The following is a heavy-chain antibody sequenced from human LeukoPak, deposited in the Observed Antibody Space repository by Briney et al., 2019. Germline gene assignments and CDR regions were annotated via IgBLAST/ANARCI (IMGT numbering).Heavy chain of an antibody. CDR3: TRGGGGSGSYYEYYFDC. D-gene: IGHD3-10*01. Sequence: SSETLSLTCTVSGYSISSGYYWGWIRQPPGKGLEWIGNIYHSERTHYNPSLKSRVTISVDTSKNKFSLKLSSVTAADTAVYYCTRGGGGSGSYYEYYFDCWGQGTLVTVSS. J-gene: IGHJ4*02. V-gene: IGHV4-38-2*02. CDR2: IYHSERT. CDR1: GYSISSGYY.